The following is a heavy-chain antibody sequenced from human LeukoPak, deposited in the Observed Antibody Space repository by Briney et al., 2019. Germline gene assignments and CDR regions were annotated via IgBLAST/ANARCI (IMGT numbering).Heavy chain of an antibody. CDR3: ARLPISYYGSAGPYGMDV. Sequence: PSETLSLTCAVYGGSFSGYNWSWIRQPPGKGLEWIREINHSGSTKYNPSLKSRVIISVDTSKNQFSLKLSSVTAADTAVYYCARLPISYYGSAGPYGMDVWGKGTTVTVSS. CDR2: INHSGST. D-gene: IGHD3-10*01. CDR1: GGSFSGYN. V-gene: IGHV4-34*01. J-gene: IGHJ6*04.